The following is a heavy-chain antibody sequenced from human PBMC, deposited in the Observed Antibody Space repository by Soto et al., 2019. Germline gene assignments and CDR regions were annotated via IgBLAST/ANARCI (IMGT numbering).Heavy chain of an antibody. J-gene: IGHJ6*02. CDR2: ISYDGSNK. D-gene: IGHD2-15*01. CDR1: GFTFSSYG. Sequence: SLRLSCAASGFTFSSYGMHWVRQAPGKGLEWVAVISYDGSNKYYADSVEGRFTISRDNSKNTLYLQMNSLRAEDTAVYYCAKDRLVGRYYYYYGMDVWGQGTTVTVSS. V-gene: IGHV3-30*18. CDR3: AKDRLVGRYYYYYGMDV.